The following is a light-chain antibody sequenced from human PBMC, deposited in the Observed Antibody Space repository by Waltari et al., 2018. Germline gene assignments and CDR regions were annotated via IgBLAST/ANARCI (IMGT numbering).Light chain of an antibody. CDR3: CSYAGSSTWV. Sequence: QSALTQPASVSGSPGQSITISCTATSSDVGRYNLVSWYQQHPGKASKLVIYEVTKRPSGVSTRFSGSKSGNTASLTISGLQAEDEADYCCCSYAGSSTWVFGGGTKLTVL. CDR2: EVT. CDR1: SSDVGRYNL. J-gene: IGLJ3*02. V-gene: IGLV2-23*02.